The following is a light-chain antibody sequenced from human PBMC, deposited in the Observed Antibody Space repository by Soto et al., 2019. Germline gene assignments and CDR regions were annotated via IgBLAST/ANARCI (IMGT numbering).Light chain of an antibody. Sequence: DIQMTQSPSSVSASVGDRVTISCRASQGISSWLAWYQQRPGKAPKLLIYEASSLHTGVPPRFSGSGSGTDFTLTISSLRPEDSATYFCQQAYSLPWTFGQGTKVEIK. J-gene: IGKJ1*01. CDR3: QQAYSLPWT. CDR2: EAS. V-gene: IGKV1-12*01. CDR1: QGISSW.